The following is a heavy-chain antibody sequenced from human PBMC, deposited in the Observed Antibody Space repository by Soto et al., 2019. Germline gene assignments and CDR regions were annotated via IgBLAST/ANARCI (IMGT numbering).Heavy chain of an antibody. CDR3: AHRVLRTVFGLVTTTAIYFDF. V-gene: IGHV2-5*02. CDR2: IYWDDDK. Sequence: QITLNESGPTVVRPTETLTLTCRFSGFSLTTSGVGVGWIRQSPGKAPEWLALIYWDDDKRYSASPKSRLTIPKDTSKNQVVLTVSDLDPTDTATYYCAHRVLRTVFGLVTTTAIYFDFWGQGTPVAVSS. D-gene: IGHD3-3*01. CDR1: GFSLTTSGVG. J-gene: IGHJ4*02.